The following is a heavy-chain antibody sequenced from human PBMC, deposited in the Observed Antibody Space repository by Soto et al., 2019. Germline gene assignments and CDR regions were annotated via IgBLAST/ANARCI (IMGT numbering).Heavy chain of an antibody. CDR3: ARELYGDYFYYAMDV. Sequence: EVQLVESGGGLVKPGGSLGLACAASGFTFSGYSMNWVRQAPGKGLEWVASITSTGIDTYYADSVKGRFTISRDNAKKSLYLQMNSLRGEDTAIYYCARELYGDYFYYAMDVWGQETTVTVSS. CDR2: ITSTGIDT. V-gene: IGHV3-21*01. J-gene: IGHJ6*02. D-gene: IGHD2-8*01. CDR1: GFTFSGYS.